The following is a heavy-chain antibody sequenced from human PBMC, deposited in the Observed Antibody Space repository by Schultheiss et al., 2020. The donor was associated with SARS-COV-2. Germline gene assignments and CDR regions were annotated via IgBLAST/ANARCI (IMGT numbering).Heavy chain of an antibody. Sequence: GGSLRLSCAASGFTFSSYGMHWVRQAPGKGLEWVAVISYDGSNKYYADSVKGRFTISRDNSKNTLYLQMNSLRAEDTAVYYCARDVTTGYFDYWGQGTLVTVSS. CDR3: ARDVTTGYFDY. CDR2: ISYDGSNK. V-gene: IGHV3-30*05. D-gene: IGHD4-17*01. CDR1: GFTFSSYG. J-gene: IGHJ4*02.